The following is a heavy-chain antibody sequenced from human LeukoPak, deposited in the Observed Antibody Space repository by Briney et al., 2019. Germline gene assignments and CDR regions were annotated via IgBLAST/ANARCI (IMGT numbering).Heavy chain of an antibody. CDR1: GYTFTSYY. D-gene: IGHD3-3*01. J-gene: IGHJ5*02. CDR2: INPSGGST. V-gene: IGHV1-46*01. CDR3: AREYLLRFEKYNWFDP. Sequence: ASVKVSCKASGYTFTSYYMHWVRQAPGQGLEWMGIINPSGGSTSYAQKFQGRVTMTRDTSTSTVYMELSSLRSEDTAVYYCAREYLLRFEKYNWFDPRGQGTLVTVSS.